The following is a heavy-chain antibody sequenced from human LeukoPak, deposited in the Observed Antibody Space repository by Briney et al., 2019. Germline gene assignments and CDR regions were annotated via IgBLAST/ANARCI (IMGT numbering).Heavy chain of an antibody. D-gene: IGHD3-10*01. CDR1: GFTFGDYG. Sequence: GGSLRLSCAASGFTFGDYGMSWGRQAPGKGGEGVSGIFWYCGPPGYASSVTGLFPISRHTATNSLSLQMNSLRAEDTAFYYCARGGFGELSHYYYMDVWGKGTTVTVSS. V-gene: IGHV3-20*04. J-gene: IGHJ6*03. CDR2: IFWYCGPP. CDR3: ARGGFGELSHYYYMDV.